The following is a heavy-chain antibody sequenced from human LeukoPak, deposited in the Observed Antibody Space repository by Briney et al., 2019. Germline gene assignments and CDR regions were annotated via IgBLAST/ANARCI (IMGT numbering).Heavy chain of an antibody. Sequence: GSLRLSCAASGFPFSSYGMHWVRQAPGKGLEWVAVISYDGSNKYYADSVKGRFTISRDNSKNTLYPQMNSLRAEDTAVYYCAKSLMGSYSSGWKGVDYWGQGTLVTVSS. J-gene: IGHJ4*02. D-gene: IGHD6-19*01. V-gene: IGHV3-30*18. CDR1: GFPFSSYG. CDR2: ISYDGSNK. CDR3: AKSLMGSYSSGWKGVDY.